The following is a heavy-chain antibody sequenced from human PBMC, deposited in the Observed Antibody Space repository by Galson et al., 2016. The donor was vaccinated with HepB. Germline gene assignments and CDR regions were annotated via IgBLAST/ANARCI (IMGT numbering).Heavy chain of an antibody. CDR3: ARQAADIVLVPGAMGRPTSFDS. D-gene: IGHD2-2*01. CDR1: GGSVTSGGYY. J-gene: IGHJ4*02. CDR2: IDYSGHT. V-gene: IGHV4-31*01. Sequence: TLSLTCNVSGGSVTSGGYYWSWIRQHPGKGLEWIGNIDYSGHTDYKSSLKSPVTISIDTSENQFSLKLSSVTAADTAVYYCARQAADIVLVPGAMGRPTSFDSWGQGTLVTVSS.